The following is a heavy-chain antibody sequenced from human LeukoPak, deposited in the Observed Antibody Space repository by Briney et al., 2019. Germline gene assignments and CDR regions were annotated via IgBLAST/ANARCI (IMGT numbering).Heavy chain of an antibody. J-gene: IGHJ4*02. V-gene: IGHV3-30*18. CDR1: GFTFSSYG. Sequence: GALRLPCAASGFTFSSYGMHWVRQAPGKGLEWVAVISYDGSNKYYADSVKGRFTISRDNSKNTLYLQMNSLRAEDTAVYYCAKDRVSSGWLRLFDYWGQGTLVTVSS. D-gene: IGHD6-19*01. CDR2: ISYDGSNK. CDR3: AKDRVSSGWLRLFDY.